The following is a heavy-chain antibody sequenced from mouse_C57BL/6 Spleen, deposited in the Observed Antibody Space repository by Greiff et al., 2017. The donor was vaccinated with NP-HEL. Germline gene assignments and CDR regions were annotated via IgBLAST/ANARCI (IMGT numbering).Heavy chain of an antibody. CDR2: ISRGGDYI. D-gene: IGHD2-2*01. Sequence: VQLKESGEGLVKPGGSLKLSCAASGFTFSSYAMSWVRQTPEKRLEWVAYISRGGDYIYYADTVKGRFTISRDNARNTLYLQMSSLKSEDTAMYYCTRDHYGYYYFDYWGQGTTLTVSS. CDR3: TRDHYGYYYFDY. J-gene: IGHJ2*01. CDR1: GFTFSSYA. V-gene: IGHV5-9-1*02.